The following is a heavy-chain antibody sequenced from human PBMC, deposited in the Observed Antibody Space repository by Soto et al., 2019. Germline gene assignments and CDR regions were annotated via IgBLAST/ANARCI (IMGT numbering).Heavy chain of an antibody. CDR1: GFTFDDYA. V-gene: IGHV3-9*01. CDR3: AKGVHGISTSCYALDY. CDR2: ISWNSGSI. Sequence: GGSLRLSCAASGFTFDDYAMHWVRQAPGKGLEWVSGISWNSGSIGYADSVEGRFTISRDNAKNSLYLQMNSLRAEDTALYYCAKGVHGISTSCYALDYWGQGTLVTVSS. D-gene: IGHD2-2*01. J-gene: IGHJ4*02.